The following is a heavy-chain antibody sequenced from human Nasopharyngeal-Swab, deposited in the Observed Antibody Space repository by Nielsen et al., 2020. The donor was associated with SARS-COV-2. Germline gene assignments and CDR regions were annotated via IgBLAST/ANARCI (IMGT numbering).Heavy chain of an antibody. V-gene: IGHV3-53*04. CDR3: AVVAPNWFDP. Sequence: GGSLRLSCTTSAFNVNMKYMSWVRQAPGKGLEWVSVIYSSGTTYYADSVKGRFTISRHSSKNTVYLQMNSLKPEDTAVYYCAVVAPNWFDPWGQGTLVTVSS. J-gene: IGHJ5*02. CDR1: AFNVNMKY. D-gene: IGHD2-2*01. CDR2: IYSSGTT.